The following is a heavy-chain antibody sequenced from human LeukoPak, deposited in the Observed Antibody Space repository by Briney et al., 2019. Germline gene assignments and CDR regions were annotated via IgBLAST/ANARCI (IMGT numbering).Heavy chain of an antibody. CDR1: GVSISSYY. V-gene: IGHV4-59*01. D-gene: IGHD2-15*01. CDR2: IYYSGST. CDR3: ARAGYRGAYAGDY. Sequence: SETLSLTCTVSGVSISSYYWSWIRQAPGKGLEWIGNIYYSGSTNYNPSLKSRVTISVDTSKNKFSLKLRSVTAADTAVYYCARAGYRGAYAGDYWGQGTLVTVSS. J-gene: IGHJ4*02.